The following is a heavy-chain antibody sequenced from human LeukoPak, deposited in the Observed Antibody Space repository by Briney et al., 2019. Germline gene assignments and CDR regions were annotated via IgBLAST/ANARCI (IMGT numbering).Heavy chain of an antibody. CDR2: ISGSGETI. V-gene: IGHV3-48*03. CDR3: IPPAAGLRRTISTEYFQH. D-gene: IGHD6-13*01. CDR1: GLTFSSYE. J-gene: IGHJ1*01. Sequence: PGGSLRLSCAAAGLTFSSYEMYWVRQAPGKGLEWVSYISGSGETIYYADSVKGRSTISRDNANKSLYLRMSSLRVEDTAIYYCIPPAAGLRRTISTEYFQHWGQGALVTVSS.